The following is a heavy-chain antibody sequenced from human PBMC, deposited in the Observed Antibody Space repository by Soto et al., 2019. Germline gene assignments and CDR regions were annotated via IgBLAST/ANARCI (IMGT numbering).Heavy chain of an antibody. CDR1: GFTFSSYA. J-gene: IGHJ4*02. CDR2: ISGSGGST. CDR3: LGMITMAFDY. V-gene: IGHV3-23*01. Sequence: GGSLRLSCAASGFTFSSYAMSWVRQAPGKGLEWVSAISGSGGSTYYADSVKGRFTISRDNSKNTLYLQMNSLRAEDTAVYYCLGMITMAFDYWGQGTLVTAPQ. D-gene: IGHD3-10*01.